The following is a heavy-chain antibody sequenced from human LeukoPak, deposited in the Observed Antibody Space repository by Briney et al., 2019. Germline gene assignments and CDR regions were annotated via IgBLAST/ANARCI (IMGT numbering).Heavy chain of an antibody. Sequence: GGSLRLSCAASGFTFSSYGMHWVRQAPGKGLEWVAFIRYDGSNKYYADSVKGRFTISRDNSKNTLYLQMNSRRAEDTAVYYCAKVEVSVVRGVIDFDYWGQGTLVTVSS. V-gene: IGHV3-30*02. J-gene: IGHJ4*02. CDR3: AKVEVSVVRGVIDFDY. CDR1: GFTFSSYG. D-gene: IGHD3-10*01. CDR2: IRYDGSNK.